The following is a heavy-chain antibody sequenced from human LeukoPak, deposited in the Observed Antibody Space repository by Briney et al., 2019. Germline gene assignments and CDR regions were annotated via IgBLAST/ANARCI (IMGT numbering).Heavy chain of an antibody. V-gene: IGHV5-51*01. D-gene: IGHD2-2*02. J-gene: IGHJ4*02. CDR3: VRQGICSTTGCYSDY. CDR2: IYPGDSDT. CDR1: GYSFTNYW. Sequence: GESLKISCKDSGYSFTNYWIGWVRQMPGKGLEWMGIIYPGDSDTRYSPSFQGQVTISADKSISTAYLQWSSLKASDTAMYYRVRQGICSTTGCYSDYWGQGTLVTVSS.